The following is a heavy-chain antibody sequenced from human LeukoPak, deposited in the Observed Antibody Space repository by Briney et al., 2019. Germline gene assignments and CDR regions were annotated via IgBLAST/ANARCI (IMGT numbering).Heavy chain of an antibody. V-gene: IGHV3-23*01. CDR3: ATRQGYYYDSSGYYFFDY. Sequence: GGSLRLSCAASGFTFSSYAMSWIRQAPGKGLEWVSAISGSGGSTYYADSVKGRFTISRDNSKNTLYLQMNSLRAEDTAVYYCATRQGYYYDSSGYYFFDYWGQGTLVTVSS. CDR1: GFTFSSYA. D-gene: IGHD3-22*01. CDR2: ISGSGGST. J-gene: IGHJ4*02.